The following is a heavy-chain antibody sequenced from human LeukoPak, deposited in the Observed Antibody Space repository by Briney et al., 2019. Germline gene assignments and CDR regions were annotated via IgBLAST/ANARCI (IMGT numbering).Heavy chain of an antibody. CDR3: ARRNRDGYLDY. CDR1: GGSINSYY. D-gene: IGHD5-24*01. J-gene: IGHJ4*02. V-gene: IGHV4-59*08. Sequence: PSETLSLTCTVSGGSINSYYWSWIRQPPGKGLEWIGYIYYSGNTNYNPSLKSRVAMSVDTSKNQFSLKLSSVAAADTAVYYCARRNRDGYLDYWGQGTLVTVSS. CDR2: IYYSGNT.